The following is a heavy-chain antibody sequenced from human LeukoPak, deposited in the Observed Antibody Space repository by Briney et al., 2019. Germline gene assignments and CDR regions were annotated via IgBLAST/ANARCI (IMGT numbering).Heavy chain of an antibody. CDR1: GFTFGNAW. Sequence: PGGSLRLSCAASGFTFGNAWMTWVRQAPGKGLEWVGRIKSKTDGGTTDHPAPVKGRFTISRDDSKNTLYLQMNSLKTEDTGVYYCSTQWMGYWGQGTLVTVSS. CDR3: STQWMGY. V-gene: IGHV3-15*01. J-gene: IGHJ4*02. D-gene: IGHD6-19*01. CDR2: IKSKTDGGTT.